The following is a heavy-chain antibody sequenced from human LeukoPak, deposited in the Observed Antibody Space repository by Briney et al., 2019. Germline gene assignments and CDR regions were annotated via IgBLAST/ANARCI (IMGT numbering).Heavy chain of an antibody. CDR3: VRSNIAVVAAAGDI. J-gene: IGHJ3*02. V-gene: IGHV3-23*01. Sequence: PGGSLRLSCAAPGFTFSSYAMTWVRQAPGKGLEWVASIGGSGASTYFADPLRGRFTVSRDDSKNTFYLQLNSLRDEDTAIYYCVRSNIAVVAAAGDIWGQGTLVTVSS. D-gene: IGHD2-15*01. CDR2: IGGSGAST. CDR1: GFTFSSYA.